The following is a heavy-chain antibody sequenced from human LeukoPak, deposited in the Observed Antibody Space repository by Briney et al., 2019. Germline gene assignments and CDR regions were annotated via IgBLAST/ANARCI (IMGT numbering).Heavy chain of an antibody. Sequence: GGSLRLPCAASGFIFSNYGMHWVRQAPGKGPEWVAFIRYDGSDKYYVDSVKDRFTISRDNSKNTVYLQMNSLRTEDTAVYHCAKDPVGATVSADYWGQGTLVTVSS. CDR3: AKDPVGATVSADY. V-gene: IGHV3-30*02. CDR1: GFIFSNYG. CDR2: IRYDGSDK. D-gene: IGHD1-26*01. J-gene: IGHJ4*02.